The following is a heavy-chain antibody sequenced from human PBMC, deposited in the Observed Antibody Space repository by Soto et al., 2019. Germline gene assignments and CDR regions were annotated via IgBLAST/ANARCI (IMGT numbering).Heavy chain of an antibody. J-gene: IGHJ4*02. CDR2: VWYDGSNK. CDR1: GVTFSSCG. V-gene: IGHV3-33*01. D-gene: IGHD3-10*01. CDR3: ARVPHNGSWSYYSFDY. Sequence: AGSLTLSCAVSGVTFSSCGMRWVRRPPARGLEWGAVVWYDGSNKNYEASVKGRFTISRDKSKNPLYLQMSSVRAEDTAVYYCARVPHNGSWSYYSFDYWGQGTLVTVSS.